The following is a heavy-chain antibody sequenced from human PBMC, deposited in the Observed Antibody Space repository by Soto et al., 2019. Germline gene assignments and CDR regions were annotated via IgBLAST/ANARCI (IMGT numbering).Heavy chain of an antibody. D-gene: IGHD3-9*01. J-gene: IGHJ2*01. CDR2: IFSNDEK. CDR1: GFSLSNARVG. Sequence: QVTLKESGPVLVKPTETLTLTCTVSGFSLSNARVGVSWIRQPPGKALEWLAHIFSNDEKSYNTSLKSRLTISKDTSKSQVVLTMTNMDPVDTATYYCARIRAERYFDRYNWYFDLWGRGTLVTVSS. V-gene: IGHV2-26*01. CDR3: ARIRAERYFDRYNWYFDL.